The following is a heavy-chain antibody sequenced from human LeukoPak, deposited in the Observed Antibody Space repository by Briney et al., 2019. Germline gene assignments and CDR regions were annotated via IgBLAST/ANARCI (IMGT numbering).Heavy chain of an antibody. CDR2: IKQDGSEK. V-gene: IGHV3-7*01. J-gene: IGHJ6*02. D-gene: IGHD3-9*01. CDR1: GFTFSSYW. Sequence: GGSLRLSCAASGFTFSSYWMSWVRQAPGKGLEWVANIKQDGSEKYYVDSVKGRFTISRDNAKNSLYLQMNSLRAEDTAVYYCARDGYYQLLPNTDRLRYFDWFTYYYYYGMDVWGQETLVTVS. CDR3: ARDGYYQLLPNTDRLRYFDWFTYYYYYGMDV.